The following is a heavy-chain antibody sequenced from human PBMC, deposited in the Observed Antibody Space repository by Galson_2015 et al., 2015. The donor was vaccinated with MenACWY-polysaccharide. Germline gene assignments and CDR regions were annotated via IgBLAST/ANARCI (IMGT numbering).Heavy chain of an antibody. CDR2: IRAGGSNT. J-gene: IGHJ4*02. CDR1: GFTFSSYG. D-gene: IGHD2-15*01. CDR3: ARDGGGYCSGGSCSPFDS. Sequence: SLRLSCAASGFTFSSYGMHWVRQAPGKGLEWVAAIRAGGSNTYYADSVKGRFTISRDNSKNTLYLQMNSLRADDTAVYYCARDGGGYCSGGSCSPFDSWGQGTLVTVSS. V-gene: IGHV3-33*01.